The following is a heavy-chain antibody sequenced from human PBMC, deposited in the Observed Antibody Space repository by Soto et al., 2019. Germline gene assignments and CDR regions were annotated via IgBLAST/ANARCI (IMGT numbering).Heavy chain of an antibody. D-gene: IGHD2-21*02. CDR1: GFSFSDYG. CDR2: ISSDESSK. J-gene: IGHJ6*02. Sequence: QVQLVESGGGVVQPGRSLRLSCAASGFSFSDYGMHWVRQAPGKGLEWVAVISSDESSKYYADSVKGRFTISRDNSKNTLYLQMNSLRPEDTAVYYCAKEGGNSYYYSGMDVWGQGTTATVSS. CDR3: AKEGGNSYYYSGMDV. V-gene: IGHV3-30*18.